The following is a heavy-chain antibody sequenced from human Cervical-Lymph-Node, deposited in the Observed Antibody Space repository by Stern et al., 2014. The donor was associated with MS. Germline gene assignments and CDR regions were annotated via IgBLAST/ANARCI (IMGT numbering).Heavy chain of an antibody. V-gene: IGHV4-31*03. CDR3: ARAPDRSGYYVFDF. D-gene: IGHD3-22*01. CDR2: IYNNGIT. Sequence: QVQLQESGPGLVKPSQTLSLTCTVSGVSISSGGYYWTWIRQHPEKGLEWIGYIYNNGITYYNPSLKSRLTISGDTSKNQFSLTLTSVTAADTAMYYCARAPDRSGYYVFDFWGQGTLVSVSA. CDR1: GVSISSGGYY. J-gene: IGHJ4*02.